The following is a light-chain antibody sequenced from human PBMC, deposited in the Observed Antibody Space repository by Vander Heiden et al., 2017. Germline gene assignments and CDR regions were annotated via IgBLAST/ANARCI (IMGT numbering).Light chain of an antibody. Sequence: QRVTIFCSGGSSNNIGSNAVNWYQQLPETAPKLLIYYNIQRPSGVPDRFSGSKSGTSASLAISGLQSADEATYYCAAWDDSLNGVVFGGGTKVTVL. CDR2: YNI. CDR1: SSNNIGSNA. CDR3: AAWDDSLNGVV. J-gene: IGLJ2*01. V-gene: IGLV1-44*01.